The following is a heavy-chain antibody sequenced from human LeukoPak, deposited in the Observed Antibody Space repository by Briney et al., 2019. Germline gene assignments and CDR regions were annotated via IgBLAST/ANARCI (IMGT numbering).Heavy chain of an antibody. CDR2: INYIRTT. CDR1: GGSISSYY. D-gene: IGHD6-13*01. Sequence: SETLSLTCTVSGGSISSYYWNWIRQPPGKGLEWIGYINYIRTTDYNPSLKSRVTISLDTSKNRFSLKLSSVTAADAAMYYCARSYSSSDHYYYYGMDVWGQGTTVTVSS. CDR3: ARSYSSSDHYYYYGMDV. J-gene: IGHJ6*02. V-gene: IGHV4-59*08.